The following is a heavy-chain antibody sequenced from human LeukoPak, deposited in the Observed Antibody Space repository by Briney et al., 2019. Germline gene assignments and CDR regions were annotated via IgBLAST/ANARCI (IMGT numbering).Heavy chain of an antibody. Sequence: SETLSLTCTVSGGSISSYYWSWIRQPPGKGLEWIGYIYYSGSTNYNPSLKSRVTISVDTSKNQFSLKLSSVTTADTAVYYCAREIWGPMRFDLWGRGTLVTVSS. J-gene: IGHJ2*01. CDR3: AREIWGPMRFDL. CDR1: GGSISSYY. V-gene: IGHV4-59*01. CDR2: IYYSGST. D-gene: IGHD3-16*01.